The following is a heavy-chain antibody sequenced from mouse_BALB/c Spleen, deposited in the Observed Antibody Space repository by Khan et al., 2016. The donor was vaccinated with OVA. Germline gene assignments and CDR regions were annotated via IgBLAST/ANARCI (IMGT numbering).Heavy chain of an antibody. CDR2: ISPGSGDT. CDR3: ARRNYCDYTFAY. V-gene: IGHV1-77*01. D-gene: IGHD1-2*01. CDR1: GYTFTDYY. Sequence: QVRLQQSGAELARPGASVKLSCKASGYTFTDYYINWVKQRTGQGLEWIGEISPGSGDTYYNEKFKGKATLTADKSSSTAYMQLRSLTSEASAVYFCARRNYCDYTFAYWGQGTLVTVSA. J-gene: IGHJ3*01.